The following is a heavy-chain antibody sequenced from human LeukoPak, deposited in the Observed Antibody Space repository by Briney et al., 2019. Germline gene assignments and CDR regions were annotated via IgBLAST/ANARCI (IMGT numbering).Heavy chain of an antibody. CDR3: ARDVRHNWSFDY. CDR2: ISSSGSTI. Sequence: PGGSLRLSCAASGFTFNDYYMSWIRQAPGKGLEWVSYISSSGSTIYYADSVKGRFTISRDNAKNSLYLQMNSLRAEDTAVYYCARDVRHNWSFDYWGQGTLVTVSS. D-gene: IGHD1-20*01. J-gene: IGHJ4*02. CDR1: GFTFNDYY. V-gene: IGHV3-11*01.